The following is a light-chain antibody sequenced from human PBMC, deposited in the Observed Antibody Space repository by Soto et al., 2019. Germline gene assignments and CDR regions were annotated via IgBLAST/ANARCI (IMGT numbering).Light chain of an antibody. J-gene: IGKJ5*01. Sequence: DIQMPQSPSSLSASVGDRVTITFRASQSISGFLTWYQQLPGKAPKLLIYDASNLETGVPSRFSGSGSGTDFTFTISSLQPEDIATYYCQQYSHLITFGQGTRLEIK. CDR2: DAS. CDR1: QSISGF. CDR3: QQYSHLIT. V-gene: IGKV1-33*01.